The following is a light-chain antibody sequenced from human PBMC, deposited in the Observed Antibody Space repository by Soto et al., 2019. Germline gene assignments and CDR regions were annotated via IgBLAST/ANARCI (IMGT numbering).Light chain of an antibody. V-gene: IGLV1-40*01. CDR1: SSNIGADYD. CDR3: QSYDSSLSGVV. CDR2: DDN. Sequence: QSVLTQPPSVSGAPGQRVTISCTGSSSNIGADYDVHWYQHLPGTAPKLLIYDDNNRPSRVPDRFSGSKSGTSASLAITGLQAEDEADYYCQSYDSSLSGVVFGGGTKLTVL. J-gene: IGLJ2*01.